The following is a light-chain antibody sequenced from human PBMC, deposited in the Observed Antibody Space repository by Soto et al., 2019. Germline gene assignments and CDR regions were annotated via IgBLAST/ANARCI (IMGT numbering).Light chain of an antibody. J-gene: IGKJ1*01. CDR2: DAS. Sequence: IHMTHSPSTLSASVLYRVTITCLSIQSISSWLAWYQQKPGKAPKLLIYDASSLESGVPSRFSGSGSGTEFTLTISSLQPDDFATYYCQQYNSYSWTFGQGTKV. CDR3: QQYNSYSWT. CDR1: QSISSW. V-gene: IGKV1-5*01.